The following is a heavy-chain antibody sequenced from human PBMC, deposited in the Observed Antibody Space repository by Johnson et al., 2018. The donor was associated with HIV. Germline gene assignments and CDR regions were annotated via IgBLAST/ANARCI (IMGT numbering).Heavy chain of an antibody. V-gene: IGHV3-11*04. CDR1: GFTFSDYY. CDR2: SSSSGSTI. D-gene: IGHD3-22*01. J-gene: IGHJ3*02. Sequence: QVQLVESGGGLVKPGGSLRLSCAASGFTFSDYYMSWIRQAPGKGLEWVSYSSSSGSTIYYADSVQGRFTISRDNAKNSLYLQMNSLRAEDTAVYYCAREARRYHYDCSGYYYVGAFDIWGQGTMVTVSS. CDR3: AREARRYHYDCSGYYYVGAFDI.